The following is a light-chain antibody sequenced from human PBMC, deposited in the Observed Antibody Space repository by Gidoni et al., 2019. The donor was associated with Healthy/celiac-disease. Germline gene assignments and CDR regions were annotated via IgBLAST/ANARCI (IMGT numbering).Light chain of an antibody. CDR3: QQYYSAPLT. V-gene: IGKV4-1*01. CDR1: QSVLYSSNNKSY. Sequence: DIVMTQSPDSLAASLGERATINCKSSQSVLYSSNNKSYLAWYQQKPGQPPKLLIYWASTRECGVPDRFSGSGSGTDFALTISSLQAEDVAVYYCQQYYSAPLTFGGGTKVEIK. CDR2: WAS. J-gene: IGKJ4*01.